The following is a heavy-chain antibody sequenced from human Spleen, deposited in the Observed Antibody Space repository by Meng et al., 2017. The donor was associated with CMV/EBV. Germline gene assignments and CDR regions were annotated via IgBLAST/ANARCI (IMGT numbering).Heavy chain of an antibody. CDR3: ARAGITIFGVVTHFDY. CDR2: ISAYNGNT. CDR1: GYIFTTYG. D-gene: IGHD3-3*01. J-gene: IGHJ4*02. V-gene: IGHV1-18*01. Sequence: ASVKVSCKASGYIFTTYGISWVRQAPGQGLEWMGWISAYNGNTNSAQKLQGRVTMTTDTSTNTAYMELRSLRSDDTAVYYCARAGITIFGVVTHFDYWGQGTLVTVSS.